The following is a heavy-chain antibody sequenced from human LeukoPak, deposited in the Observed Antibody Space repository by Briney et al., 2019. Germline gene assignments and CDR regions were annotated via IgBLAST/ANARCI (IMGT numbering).Heavy chain of an antibody. CDR2: IIPIFGTA. V-gene: IGHV1-69*05. J-gene: IGHJ6*03. CDR1: GGTFSSYA. Sequence: SVKVSCKASGGTFSSYAISWVRQAPGQGLEWMGRIIPIFGTANYAQKFQGRVTITTDESTSTAYMELSSLRSEDSAVYYCARDSYYYYYYMDVWGKGTTVTVSS. CDR3: ARDSYYYYYYMDV.